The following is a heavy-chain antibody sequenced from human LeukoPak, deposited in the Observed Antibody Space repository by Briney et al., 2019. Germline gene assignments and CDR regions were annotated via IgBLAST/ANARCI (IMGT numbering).Heavy chain of an antibody. CDR2: ISYDGSNK. V-gene: IGHV3-30*03. CDR3: ARGLLDNYDFWSGLYSGGAFDI. D-gene: IGHD3-3*01. Sequence: GGSLRLSCAASGFTFSSYGMHWVRQAPGKGLEWVAVISYDGSNKYYADSVKGRFTISRDNSKNTLYLQMNSLRAEGTAVYYCARGLLDNYDFWSGLYSGGAFDIWGQGTMVTVSS. CDR1: GFTFSSYG. J-gene: IGHJ3*02.